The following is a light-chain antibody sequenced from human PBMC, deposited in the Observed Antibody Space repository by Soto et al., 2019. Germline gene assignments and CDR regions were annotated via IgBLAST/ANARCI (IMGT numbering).Light chain of an antibody. CDR3: CSYAGSSYV. Sequence: QSALTQPASVSGSPGQSITISCTGTSGDVGSYNLVSWYQQHPGKAPKLMIYEGSKRPSGVSNRFSGSKSGNTASLTISGLQAEDEADYYCCSYAGSSYVFGTGTKLTVL. J-gene: IGLJ1*01. CDR1: SGDVGSYNL. V-gene: IGLV2-23*01. CDR2: EGS.